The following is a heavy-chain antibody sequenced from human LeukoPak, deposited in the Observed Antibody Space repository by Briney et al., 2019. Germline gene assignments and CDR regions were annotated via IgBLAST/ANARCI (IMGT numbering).Heavy chain of an antibody. Sequence: PGGSLRLSYAATGFTFTTYWMSWVRQAPGKGLEWVTFIGNDGRNKKYGDSVKGRFTISRDNSKNTLSLQLSSLRGEDTAVYYCARGPERARVGITNYYYHYMDVWGTGTMVTISS. V-gene: IGHV3-30*02. D-gene: IGHD1-26*01. CDR3: ARGPERARVGITNYYYHYMDV. CDR2: IGNDGRNK. J-gene: IGHJ6*03. CDR1: GFTFTTYW.